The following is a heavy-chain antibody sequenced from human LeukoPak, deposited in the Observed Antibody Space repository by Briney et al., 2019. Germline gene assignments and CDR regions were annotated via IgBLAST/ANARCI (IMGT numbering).Heavy chain of an antibody. CDR1: GGSISSSSCY. J-gene: IGHJ6*03. V-gene: IGHV4-39*02. Sequence: SETLSLTCTVSGGSISSSSCYWGWIRQPPGKGLEWIGRIYYSGSTYYNPSLKSRVTISVDTSKNQFSLKLSSVTAADTAVYYCARENIAVAGTFFYYYMDVWGKGTTVTVSS. CDR3: ARENIAVAGTFFYYYMDV. D-gene: IGHD6-19*01. CDR2: IYYSGST.